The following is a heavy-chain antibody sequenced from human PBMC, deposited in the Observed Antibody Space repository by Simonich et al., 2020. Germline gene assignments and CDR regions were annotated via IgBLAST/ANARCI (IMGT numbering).Heavy chain of an antibody. CDR2: INHSGST. V-gene: IGHV4-34*01. CDR1: GASFSCYY. CDR3: ARHLQLGPFDY. J-gene: IGHJ4*02. D-gene: IGHD1-1*01. Sequence: QVQLQQWGAGLLKPSETLSLTCAVYGASFSCYYWSWIRQPPGKGLEWIGEINHSGSTNYNPSHKSRVTISVDTSKNQFSLKLSSVTAADTAVYYCARHLQLGPFDYWGQGTLVTVSS.